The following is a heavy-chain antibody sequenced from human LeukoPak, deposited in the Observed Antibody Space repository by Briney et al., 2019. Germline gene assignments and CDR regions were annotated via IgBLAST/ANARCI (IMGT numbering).Heavy chain of an antibody. V-gene: IGHV4-59*01. CDR3: ARARLDSSGRFDY. Sequence: SETLSLTCTDSGGSTSNFYWSWIRQPPGKGLEWIGYIYDSGSTNYNPSLKSRVTISLDTSKTQFSLRLSSVTAADTAVYYCARARLDSSGRFDYWGQGTLVTVSS. CDR2: IYDSGST. CDR1: GGSTSNFY. D-gene: IGHD3-22*01. J-gene: IGHJ4*02.